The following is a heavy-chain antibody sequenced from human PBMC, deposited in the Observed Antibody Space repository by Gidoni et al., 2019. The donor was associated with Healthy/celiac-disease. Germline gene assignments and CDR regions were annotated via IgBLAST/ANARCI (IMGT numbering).Heavy chain of an antibody. D-gene: IGHD3-16*01. CDR3: ARLGRARAPHPSYYFDY. CDR1: GYSFTSYW. J-gene: IGHJ4*02. CDR2: ISPGDSDT. Sequence: EVQLVQSGAEVKKPGESLKISCKGSGYSFTSYWIGWVRQMPGKGLEWMGIISPGDSDTRYRPSFQGQVTISADKSISTAYLQWSSLKASDTAMYYCARLGRARAPHPSYYFDYWGQGTLVTVSS. V-gene: IGHV5-51*03.